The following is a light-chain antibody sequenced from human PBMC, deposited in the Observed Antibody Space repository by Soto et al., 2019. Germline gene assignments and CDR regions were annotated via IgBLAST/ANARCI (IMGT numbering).Light chain of an antibody. CDR3: SSYASGNNWV. Sequence: QSALTQPPSASGSPGQSVTISCTGTSSDVGGYNFVSWYQQHPGKAPKLMIYEVSKRPSGVPDRFSGSKSGNTASLTVSGLQADDEADYYCSSYASGNNWVLGGGTKLTVL. CDR1: SSDVGGYNF. J-gene: IGLJ3*02. CDR2: EVS. V-gene: IGLV2-8*01.